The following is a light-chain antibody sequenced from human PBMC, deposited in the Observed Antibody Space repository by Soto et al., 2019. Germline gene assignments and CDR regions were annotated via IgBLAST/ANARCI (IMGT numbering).Light chain of an antibody. Sequence: QSVLTQPHSVSGAPGQRVTISCTGSSSNIGAHYDVHWYQQLPGTAPKLLIYGNTNRPSGVPDRFSGSKSGTSASLAITGLQAEDEADYYCQSYDSSLSGGIFGGGTKLTVL. CDR3: QSYDSSLSGGI. V-gene: IGLV1-40*01. CDR1: SSNIGAHYD. J-gene: IGLJ2*01. CDR2: GNT.